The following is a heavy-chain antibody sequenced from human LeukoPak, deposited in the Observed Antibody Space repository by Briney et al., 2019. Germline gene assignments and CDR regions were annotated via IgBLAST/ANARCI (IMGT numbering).Heavy chain of an antibody. CDR2: ISSSGTTI. Sequence: QSGGSLRLSCAASGFTFSSYEMNWVRQAPGKGLEWVSYISSSGTTIYYADSVKGRVTISRDNAKNSLYLQMNSLRAEDTAVYYCASIPGYYGSGYWGQGTLVTVSS. CDR3: ASIPGYYGSGY. D-gene: IGHD3-10*01. V-gene: IGHV3-48*03. CDR1: GFTFSSYE. J-gene: IGHJ4*02.